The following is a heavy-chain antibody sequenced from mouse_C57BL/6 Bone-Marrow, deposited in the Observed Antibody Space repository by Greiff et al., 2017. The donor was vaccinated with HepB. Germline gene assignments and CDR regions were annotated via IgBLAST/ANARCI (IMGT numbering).Heavy chain of an antibody. CDR3: ARWGYGSSPFDY. CDR1: GYTFTSYW. Sequence: QVQLKQPGAELVKPGASVKLSCKASGYTFTSYWMHWVKQRPGQGLEWIGMIHPNSGSTNYNEKFNSKATLTVDKSSSTAYMQLSSLTSEDSAVYYGARWGYGSSPFDYWGQGTTLTVAS. V-gene: IGHV1-64*01. J-gene: IGHJ2*01. D-gene: IGHD1-1*01. CDR2: IHPNSGST.